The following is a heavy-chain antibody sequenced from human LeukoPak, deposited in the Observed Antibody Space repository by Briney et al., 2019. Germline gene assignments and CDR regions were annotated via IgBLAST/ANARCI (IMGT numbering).Heavy chain of an antibody. Sequence: SETLSLTCTVSGGSISSGGYYWSWIRQPPGKGLEWIGYIYYSGSTNYNPSLKSRVTISVDTSKNQFSLRLISVTAADTAVYYCAKGPNWELGGYYYYYYMGVWGKGTTVTVSS. CDR3: AKGPNWELGGYYYYYYMGV. CDR1: GGSISSGGYY. J-gene: IGHJ6*03. D-gene: IGHD1-26*01. CDR2: IYYSGST. V-gene: IGHV4-61*08.